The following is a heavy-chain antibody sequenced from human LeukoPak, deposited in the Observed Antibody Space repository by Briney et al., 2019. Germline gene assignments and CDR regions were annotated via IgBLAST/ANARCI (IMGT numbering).Heavy chain of an antibody. Sequence: SGGSLRLSCAASGFTFSSYAMHWVRQAPGKGLEWVAVISYDGSNKYYADSVKGRFTISRDNSKNTLYLQMNSLRAEDTAVYYCAHSGYSSSRHLDYWGQGTLVTVSS. CDR1: GFTFSSYA. J-gene: IGHJ4*02. V-gene: IGHV3-30*01. CDR3: AHSGYSSSRHLDY. CDR2: ISYDGSNK. D-gene: IGHD6-6*01.